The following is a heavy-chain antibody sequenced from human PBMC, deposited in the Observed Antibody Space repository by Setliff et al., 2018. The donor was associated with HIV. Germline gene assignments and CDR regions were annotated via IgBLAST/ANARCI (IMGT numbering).Heavy chain of an antibody. J-gene: IGHJ3*02. CDR2: ISTYIDKT. D-gene: IGHD3-10*01. CDR3: ARAPKRVYYYGSATYLHDAFDI. Sequence: ASVKVSCKTSGYTFTSYGISWVRQAPGQGLEWMGWISTYIDKTNYAQNFQGRVTLTADTSTNTAYMELRSLRSDDTAVYYCARAPKRVYYYGSATYLHDAFDIWGQGTMVTVSS. V-gene: IGHV1-18*01. CDR1: GYTFTSYG.